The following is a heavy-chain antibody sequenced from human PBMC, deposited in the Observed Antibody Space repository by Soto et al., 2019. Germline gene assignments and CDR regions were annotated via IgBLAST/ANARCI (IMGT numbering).Heavy chain of an antibody. Sequence: GGSLRLSCAASGFTFSIFAMNWVRQAPGKGLEWVSTVSGGAGGTYYADSVRGRVTISRDNSKNTLYLQMNSLRAEDTAVYYCAKSSATWKSDGMDVWGQGTTVTVSS. CDR1: GFTFSIFA. J-gene: IGHJ6*02. CDR3: AKSSATWKSDGMDV. D-gene: IGHD1-1*01. CDR2: VSGGAGGT. V-gene: IGHV3-23*01.